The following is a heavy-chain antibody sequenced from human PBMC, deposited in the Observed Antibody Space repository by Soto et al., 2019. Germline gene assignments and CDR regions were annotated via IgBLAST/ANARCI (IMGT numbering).Heavy chain of an antibody. J-gene: IGHJ6*02. Sequence: SQTLSLTCPISGDNVSSNSAAWNWIMQSPSRGLEWLGRTYYRSKWYNYYAVSVKSRITINPDTSKNQFSLQLNSVTPEDTAVYYCALAVAGQLGGMDVWGQGTTVTVSS. D-gene: IGHD6-19*01. V-gene: IGHV6-1*01. CDR3: ALAVAGQLGGMDV. CDR2: TYYRSKWYN. CDR1: GDNVSSNSAA.